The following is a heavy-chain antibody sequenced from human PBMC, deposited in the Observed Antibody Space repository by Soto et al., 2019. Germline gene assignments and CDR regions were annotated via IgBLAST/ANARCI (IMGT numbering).Heavy chain of an antibody. J-gene: IGHJ6*02. Sequence: EVQLVESGGGLVKPGGSLRLSCAASGFTFSNAWMNWVRQAPGKGLEWVGRIKSKTDGGTTDYAAPVKGRFTISRDDSKNTLYLQMNSLITEDTAVYYCTTLSYGGNAYYYGMDVWGQGTTVTVSS. CDR2: IKSKTDGGTT. D-gene: IGHD4-17*01. V-gene: IGHV3-15*07. CDR3: TTLSYGGNAYYYGMDV. CDR1: GFTFSNAW.